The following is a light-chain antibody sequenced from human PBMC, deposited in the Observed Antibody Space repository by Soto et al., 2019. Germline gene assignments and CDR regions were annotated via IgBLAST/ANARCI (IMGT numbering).Light chain of an antibody. J-gene: IGKJ2*01. CDR3: QQDNNWPPYT. V-gene: IGKV3-15*01. Sequence: EIVMTQSPATLSVSPGERATLSCRASQSVSSNLAWYQQKPGQAPRLLIYGASTRATGIPARFSGSWSGTEFTLTISSLQSEDFAVYYCQQDNNWPPYTFGQGTKLEIK. CDR1: QSVSSN. CDR2: GAS.